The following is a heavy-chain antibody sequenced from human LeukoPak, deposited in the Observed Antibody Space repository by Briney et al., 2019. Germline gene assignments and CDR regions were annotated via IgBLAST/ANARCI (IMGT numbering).Heavy chain of an antibody. V-gene: IGHV3-49*03. CDR1: GFTFGDYA. J-gene: IGHJ5*02. CDR3: ARDSAAGTGWFDP. Sequence: GGSLRLSCKASGFTFGDYAMSWFRPAPGKGLEWVGFIRSKAYGGTTEYAASVKGRFTISRDDSKSIAYLQMNSLRAEDTAVYYCARDSAAGTGWFDPWGQGTLVTVSS. CDR2: IRSKAYGGTT. D-gene: IGHD6-13*01.